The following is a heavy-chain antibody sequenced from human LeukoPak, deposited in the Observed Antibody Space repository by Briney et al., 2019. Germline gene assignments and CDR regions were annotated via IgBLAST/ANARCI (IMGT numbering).Heavy chain of an antibody. V-gene: IGHV3-23*01. D-gene: IGHD6-19*01. J-gene: IGHJ4*02. CDR3: AISTSGSFGY. Sequence: PGGSLRLSCAASGFTFSSYGMSWVRQAPGKGLEWVSAISGSGGGTYYADSEKGRFTIARDNSKNTLYLQMNSLRAEDTAVYYCAISTSGSFGYWGQGTLVTVFS. CDR2: ISGSGGGT. CDR1: GFTFSSYG.